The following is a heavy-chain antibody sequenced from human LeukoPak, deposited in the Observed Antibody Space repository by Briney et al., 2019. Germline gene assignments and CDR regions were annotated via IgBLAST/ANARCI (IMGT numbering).Heavy chain of an antibody. V-gene: IGHV4-31*03. CDR2: IYYSGST. CDR1: GGSISSGGYY. D-gene: IGHD2-15*01. Sequence: SETLSLTCTVSGGSISSGGYYWSWIRQHPGKGLEWIGYIYYSGSTYYNPSLKSRVTISVDTSKNQFSLKLSSVTAADTAVYYCARRLVVAANYYYGMDVWGQGTTVTVSS. CDR3: ARRLVVAANYYYGMDV. J-gene: IGHJ6*02.